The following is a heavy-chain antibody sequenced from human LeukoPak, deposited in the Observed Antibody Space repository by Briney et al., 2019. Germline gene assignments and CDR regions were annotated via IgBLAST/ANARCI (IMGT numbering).Heavy chain of an antibody. J-gene: IGHJ4*02. CDR2: IYYSGST. V-gene: IGHV4-39*01. CDR3: ASLAVAGLSEGY. CDR1: GGSISSDSYY. D-gene: IGHD6-19*01. Sequence: SETLSLTCTVSGGSISSDSYYWAWIRQPPGKGLEWIASIYYSGSTYYNPSLKSRVTISVDTSRNQLSLKLSSVTAADTAVYYCASLAVAGLSEGYWGQGTLVIVSS.